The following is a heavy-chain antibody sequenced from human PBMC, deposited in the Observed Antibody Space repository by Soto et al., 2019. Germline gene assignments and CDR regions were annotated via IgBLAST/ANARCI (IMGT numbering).Heavy chain of an antibody. CDR2: IIPIFGTA. CDR1: GGTFSSYA. Sequence: GASVKVSCKASGGTFSSYAISWVRQAPGQELEWMGGIIPIFGTANYAQKFQGRVTITADESTSTAYMKLSSLRSEDTAVYYCARHDCISSSCYYYYYYGMDVWGQGTTVTVSS. J-gene: IGHJ6*02. V-gene: IGHV1-69*13. D-gene: IGHD2-2*01. CDR3: ARHDCISSSCYYYYYYGMDV.